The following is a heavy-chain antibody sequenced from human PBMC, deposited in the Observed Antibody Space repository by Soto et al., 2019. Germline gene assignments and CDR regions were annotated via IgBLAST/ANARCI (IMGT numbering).Heavy chain of an antibody. D-gene: IGHD3-10*01. CDR1: GGSFNGYA. CDR3: ARDAKGETTPFDY. J-gene: IGHJ4*02. Sequence: QVQLVQSGAEVRKPGSSVKVSCKASGGSFNGYAISWVRQDPGQGLEWMGGIITMFGTTSHAQRFKGRVTITADESTSIVYMEVSSLGSDDTAVYYCARDAKGETTPFDYWGQGTLVTVSS. V-gene: IGHV1-69*01. CDR2: IITMFGTT.